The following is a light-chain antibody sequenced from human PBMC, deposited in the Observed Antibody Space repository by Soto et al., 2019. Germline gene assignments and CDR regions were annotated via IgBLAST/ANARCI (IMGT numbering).Light chain of an antibody. Sequence: QSVLTQPPSASGSPGQSVTISCTGTSSDVGGYNYVSWYQQHPGKAPKVLIYEVSERPSGVPDRFSSSKSGNTASLTVSGLQAEDEADYYCSSYAGNNNLVFGGGTKLTVL. CDR1: SSDVGGYNY. J-gene: IGLJ3*02. CDR2: EVS. CDR3: SSYAGNNNLV. V-gene: IGLV2-8*01.